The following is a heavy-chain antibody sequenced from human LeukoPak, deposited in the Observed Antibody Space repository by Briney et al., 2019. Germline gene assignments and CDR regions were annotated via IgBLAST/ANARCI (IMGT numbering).Heavy chain of an antibody. CDR2: ISAYNGNT. CDR1: GYTFTSYG. Sequence: ASVKVSCKASGYTFTSYGISWVRQAPGQGLEWMGWISAYNGNTNYAQKLQGRVTMTTDTSTSTAYMELRSLRSDDTAVYYCARVIAYGDNDGFRAFDIWGQGTMVTVSS. J-gene: IGHJ3*02. CDR3: ARVIAYGDNDGFRAFDI. V-gene: IGHV1-18*01. D-gene: IGHD4-17*01.